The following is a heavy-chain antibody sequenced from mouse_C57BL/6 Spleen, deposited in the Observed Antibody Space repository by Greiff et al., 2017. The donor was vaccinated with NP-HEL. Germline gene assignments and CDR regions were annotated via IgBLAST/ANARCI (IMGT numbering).Heavy chain of an antibody. CDR2: IYPSDSET. D-gene: IGHD2-2*01. V-gene: IGHV1-61*01. Sequence: VQLQQPGAELVRPGSSVKLSCKASGYTFTSYWMDWVKQMPGQGLEWIGNIYPSDSETHYNQKFKDKATLTVDKSSSTAYMQLSSLTSEDSAVYYCARDSTMVRFWYFDVWGTGTTVTVSS. CDR3: ARDSTMVRFWYFDV. CDR1: GYTFTSYW. J-gene: IGHJ1*03.